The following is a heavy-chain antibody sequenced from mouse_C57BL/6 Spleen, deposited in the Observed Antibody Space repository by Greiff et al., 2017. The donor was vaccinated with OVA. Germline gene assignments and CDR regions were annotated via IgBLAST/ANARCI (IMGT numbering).Heavy chain of an antibody. D-gene: IGHD1-1*01. CDR2: IDPSDSET. V-gene: IGHV1-52*01. CDR3: GRGYYYGSSYSAMDY. J-gene: IGHJ4*01. CDR1: GYTFTSYW. Sequence: QVQLQQPGAELVRPGSSVKLSCKASGYTFTSYWMHWVKQRPIQGLEWIGNIDPSDSETHYNQKFKDKATLTVDKSSSTAYMQLSSRTSEDSAVYYCGRGYYYGSSYSAMDYWGQGTSVTVSS.